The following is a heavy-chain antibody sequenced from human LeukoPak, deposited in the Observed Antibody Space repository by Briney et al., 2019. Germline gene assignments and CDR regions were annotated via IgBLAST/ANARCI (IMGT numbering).Heavy chain of an antibody. CDR1: GYTFTGYY. Sequence: ASVKVSCKASGYTFTGYYMHWVRQAPGQGLEWMGWINPNRGGTNYAQKFQGRVTMTRDTSISTAYMELSRLRSDDTAVYYCARGDVDTAMVTFFDYWGQGTLVTVSS. CDR2: INPNRGGT. CDR3: ARGDVDTAMVTFFDY. D-gene: IGHD5-18*01. V-gene: IGHV1-2*02. J-gene: IGHJ4*02.